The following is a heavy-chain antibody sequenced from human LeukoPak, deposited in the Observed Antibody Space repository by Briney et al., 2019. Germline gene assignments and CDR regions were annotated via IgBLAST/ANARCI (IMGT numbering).Heavy chain of an antibody. CDR1: GFTFSSYG. Sequence: GGSLRLSCAASGFTFSSYGMHWVRQAPGKGLEWVAVISYDGSNKYYADSVKGRFTISRDNSKNTLYLQMNSLRAEDTAVYYCAKDMDYYDSSGSPGFDYWGQGTLVTVSS. CDR3: AKDMDYYDSSGSPGFDY. D-gene: IGHD3-22*01. CDR2: ISYDGSNK. V-gene: IGHV3-30*18. J-gene: IGHJ4*02.